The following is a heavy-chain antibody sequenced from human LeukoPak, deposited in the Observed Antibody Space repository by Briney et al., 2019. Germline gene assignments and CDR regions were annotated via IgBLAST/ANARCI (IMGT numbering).Heavy chain of an antibody. Sequence: GGSLRLSCAASGFTVSSNYMSWVRQAPGKGLEWVSAISGSGGSTYYADSVKGRFTISRDNAKNSLYLQMNSLRAEDTAVYYCARSIHYLTTVVPWGQGTLVTVSS. CDR3: ARSIHYLTTVVP. V-gene: IGHV3-53*01. J-gene: IGHJ5*02. D-gene: IGHD4-23*01. CDR2: ISGSGGST. CDR1: GFTVSSNY.